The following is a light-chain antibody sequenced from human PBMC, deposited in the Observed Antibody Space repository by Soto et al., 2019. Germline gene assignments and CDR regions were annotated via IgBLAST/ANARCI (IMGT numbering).Light chain of an antibody. CDR3: QTWGTGIVV. J-gene: IGLJ2*01. Sequence: QTVVTQSPSASASVGASVKLTCTLSSGHSSYAIAWHQQQPEKGPRYLMKLNSDGSHSKGDEIPDRFSGSSSGAERYLTISSLQSEDEADYYCQTWGTGIVVFGGGTKLTVL. CDR1: SGHSSYA. CDR2: LNSDGSH. V-gene: IGLV4-69*01.